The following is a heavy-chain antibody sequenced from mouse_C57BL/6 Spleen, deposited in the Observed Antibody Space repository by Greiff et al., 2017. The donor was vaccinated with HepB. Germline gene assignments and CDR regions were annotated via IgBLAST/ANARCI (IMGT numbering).Heavy chain of an antibody. Sequence: QVQLQQPGAELVKPGASVKMSCKASGYTFTSYWITWVKQRPGQGLEWIGDIYPGSGSTNYNEKFKSKATLTVDTSSSTAYMQLSSLTSEDSAVYYCAASFITTVVEYFDVWGTGTTVTVSS. CDR2: IYPGSGST. J-gene: IGHJ1*03. D-gene: IGHD1-1*01. CDR1: GYTFTSYW. CDR3: AASFITTVVEYFDV. V-gene: IGHV1-55*01.